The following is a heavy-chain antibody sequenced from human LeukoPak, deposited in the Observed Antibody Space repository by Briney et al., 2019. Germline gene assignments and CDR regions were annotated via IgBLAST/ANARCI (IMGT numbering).Heavy chain of an antibody. Sequence: GGSLRLSCAASGFSFSDYSMIWVRQAPGKGLEWVSSISYTSDYLYYADSVKGRFTISRVNAKNSLFLQMNSLRAEDTAVYYCTRAQAAAGYYFDYWGQGTLVTVSS. CDR3: TRAQAAAGYYFDY. D-gene: IGHD6-13*01. CDR1: GFSFSDYS. J-gene: IGHJ4*02. V-gene: IGHV3-21*01. CDR2: ISYTSDYL.